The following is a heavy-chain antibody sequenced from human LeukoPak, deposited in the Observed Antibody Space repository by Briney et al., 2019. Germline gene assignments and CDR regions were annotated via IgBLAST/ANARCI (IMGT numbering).Heavy chain of an antibody. CDR1: GYTFTTYG. V-gene: IGHV1-18*01. CDR2: ISPYNGNT. Sequence: GASVTVSCKASGYTFTTYGISWVRQAPGQGLEWMGWISPYNGNTKYAPKVQGRVTMTTETSTSTAYMELRGLRSDDTAVYYCARDVDGGLRHMFGGGWFDPWGQGTLVTVSS. D-gene: IGHD3-10*02. CDR3: ARDVDGGLRHMFGGGWFDP. J-gene: IGHJ5*02.